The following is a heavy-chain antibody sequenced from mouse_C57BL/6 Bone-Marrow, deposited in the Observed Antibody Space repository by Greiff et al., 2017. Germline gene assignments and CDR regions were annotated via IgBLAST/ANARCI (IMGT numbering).Heavy chain of an antibody. CDR3: TTLPKNY. CDR2: IDPGNGDT. J-gene: IGHJ2*01. V-gene: IGHV14-4*01. Sequence: VQLQQSGAELVRPGASVKLSCTASGFNIKDDYMHWVKQRPEQGLEWIGWIDPGNGDTEYASKFQGKATITADTSSNTAYLQLSSLTSEDTAVYYCTTLPKNYWGQGTTLTVSS. CDR1: GFNIKDDY. D-gene: IGHD2-1*01.